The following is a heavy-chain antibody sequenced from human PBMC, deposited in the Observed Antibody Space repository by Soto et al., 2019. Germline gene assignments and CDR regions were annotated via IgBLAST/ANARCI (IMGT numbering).Heavy chain of an antibody. D-gene: IGHD4-4*01. CDR3: ARLVTD. V-gene: IGHV3-23*01. CDR2: FTTSGDFT. Sequence: EVQLLDSGGALVQPGGSLRLSCATSGFTFSNHAMSWVRQAPGKGLEWVSTFTTSGDFTYYADSVKGRFTISRDNSKSTLYLQMNRLRVEDTAVYYCARLVTDWGQGTLVTVSS. J-gene: IGHJ4*02. CDR1: GFTFSNHA.